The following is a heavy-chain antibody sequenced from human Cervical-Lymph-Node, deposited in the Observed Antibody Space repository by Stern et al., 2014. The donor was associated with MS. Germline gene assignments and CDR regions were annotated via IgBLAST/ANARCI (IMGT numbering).Heavy chain of an antibody. D-gene: IGHD4-17*01. CDR1: GYSFTNYA. J-gene: IGHJ4*02. V-gene: IGHV7-4-1*02. Sequence: QVQLVQSGSEFKKPGASVKISCKTSGYSFTNYAMNWIRQAPGQGPEYMGWINTNTGDPTYVQGFTGRFVFSMDTSVSTAYLQINGLETADTAVYYCARDHEYGDFFGWGQGTLVTVSS. CDR2: INTNTGDP. CDR3: ARDHEYGDFFG.